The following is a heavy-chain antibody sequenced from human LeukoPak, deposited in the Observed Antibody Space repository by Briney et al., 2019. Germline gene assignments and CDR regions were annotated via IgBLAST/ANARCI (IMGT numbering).Heavy chain of an antibody. V-gene: IGHV3-7*05. CDR2: INQDGSEK. CDR1: GFTSCSFS. Sequence: PGGSLRLSCAASGFTSCSFSRSRVGQAPGKGLEWVASINQDGSEKYYVDSVKGRFTISRDNAKNSLYFQMNSLRAEDTALYYCARCSAGTLNWCDPWGGNPGVSVSS. CDR3: ARCSAGTLNWCDP. J-gene: IGHJ5*02. D-gene: IGHD2-15*01.